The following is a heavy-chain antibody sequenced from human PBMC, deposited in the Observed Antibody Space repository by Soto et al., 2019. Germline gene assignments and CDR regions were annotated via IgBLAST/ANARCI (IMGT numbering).Heavy chain of an antibody. D-gene: IGHD5-12*01. V-gene: IGHV1-8*01. CDR2: MNPNTGNT. CDR1: WYTFTDYD. Sequence: SVKVSCKASWYTFTDYDINWVRQLPGPGLELIGWMNPNTGNTLYAHDFHGRVIMTRDTSLSTPFMELISLRSDDTALDFLARGKLAKLTKFWGERTLVTVSS. CDR3: ARGKLAKLTKF. J-gene: IGHJ4*02.